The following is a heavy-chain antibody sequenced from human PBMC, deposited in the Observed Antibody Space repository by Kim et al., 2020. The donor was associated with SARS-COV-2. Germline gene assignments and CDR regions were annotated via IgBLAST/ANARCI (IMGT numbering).Heavy chain of an antibody. CDR2: INPSGGST. CDR3: ARVLESRTQFQYYYYYYGMDV. Sequence: ASVKVSCKASGYTFTSYYMHWVRQAPGQGLEWMGIINPSGGSTSYAQKFQGRVTMTRDTSTSTVYMELSSLRSEDTAVYYCARVLESRTQFQYYYYYYGMDVWGQGTTVTVSS. V-gene: IGHV1-46*01. J-gene: IGHJ6*02. CDR1: GYTFTSYY. D-gene: IGHD3-3*01.